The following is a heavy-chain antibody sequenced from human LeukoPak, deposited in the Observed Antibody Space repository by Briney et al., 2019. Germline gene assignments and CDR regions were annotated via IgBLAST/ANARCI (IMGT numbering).Heavy chain of an antibody. D-gene: IGHD6-25*01. V-gene: IGHV3-23*01. J-gene: IGHJ4*02. CDR1: GFTFTSSA. CDR3: AKGSADVRPYYFDY. Sequence: PGGSLRLSCAASGFTFTSSAMSWVRQAPGKGLEWVSAISGSGGSTYYADSVKGRFTISRDNSKNTLDLQMNSLRAEDKGVYYRAKGSADVRPYYFDYWGQGTLVTVSS. CDR2: ISGSGGST.